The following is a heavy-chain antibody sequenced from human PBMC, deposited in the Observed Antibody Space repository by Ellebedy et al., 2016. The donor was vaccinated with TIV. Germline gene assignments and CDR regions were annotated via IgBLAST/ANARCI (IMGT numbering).Heavy chain of an antibody. D-gene: IGHD2-2*02. CDR1: GLTFSRYG. CDR3: TTGHGQYPV. J-gene: IGHJ4*02. Sequence: GESLKISCAASGLTFSRYGMHWIRQAPDKGLEWVAVIWYDGSIKYLADSVKGRFTISRDNFNNTLYLQMNSLKTEDTGVYYCTTGHGQYPVWGQGTLVTVSS. CDR2: IWYDGSIK. V-gene: IGHV3-33*01.